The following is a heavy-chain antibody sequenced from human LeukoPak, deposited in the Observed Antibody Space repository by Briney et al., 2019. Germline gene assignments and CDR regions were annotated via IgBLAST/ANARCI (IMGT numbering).Heavy chain of an antibody. J-gene: IGHJ3*02. Sequence: SETLSLTCSVSGGSISFYYWNWIRQPPGKGLEWIGYISYSGSTNYNPSLKSRVTISVDTSKNQFSLKLSSVTAADTAVYYCASIIRPVIASREAFDIWGQGTMVTVSS. CDR3: ASIIRPVIASREAFDI. D-gene: IGHD3-9*01. CDR1: GGSISFYY. CDR2: ISYSGST. V-gene: IGHV4-59*01.